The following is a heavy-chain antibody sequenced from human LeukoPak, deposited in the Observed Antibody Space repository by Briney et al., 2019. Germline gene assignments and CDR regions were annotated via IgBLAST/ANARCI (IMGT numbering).Heavy chain of an antibody. Sequence: GGSLRLSCAASGFTFSTYAMSWVRQAPGKGLEWVSVIYSGGSTYYADSVKGRFTISRDNSKNTLYLQMNSLRAEDTAVYYCARAGKGPYGMDVWGQGTTVTVSS. CDR1: GFTFSTYA. CDR2: IYSGGST. CDR3: ARAGKGPYGMDV. J-gene: IGHJ6*02. V-gene: IGHV3-53*01.